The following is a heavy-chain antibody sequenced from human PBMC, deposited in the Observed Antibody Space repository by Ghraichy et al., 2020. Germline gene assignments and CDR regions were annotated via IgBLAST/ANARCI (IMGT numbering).Heavy chain of an antibody. CDR1: GGSISSSTYY. Sequence: SETLSLTCTVSGGSISSSTYYWGWIRQPPGKGLEWIGSIYYSGSTYYNPSLKSRVTISVDTSKNQFSLKLSSVTAADTAVYYCARLMLEGYYYGMDVWGQGTTVTVSS. D-gene: IGHD1-1*01. V-gene: IGHV4-39*01. CDR3: ARLMLEGYYYGMDV. CDR2: IYYSGST. J-gene: IGHJ6*02.